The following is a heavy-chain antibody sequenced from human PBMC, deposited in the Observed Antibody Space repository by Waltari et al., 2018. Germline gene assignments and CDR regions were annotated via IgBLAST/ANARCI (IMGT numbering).Heavy chain of an antibody. V-gene: IGHV3-53*01. CDR2: IYSGGSS. CDR3: VGHRFGSGSYFDY. J-gene: IGHJ4*02. D-gene: IGHD3-10*01. CDR1: GFIVSSNY. Sequence: EVQVVESGGGLIQPGGSLRLSCAVSGFIVSSNYMCWVRQAPGKGLEWVSVIYSGGSSYYVDSVQGRFTISRDNSKNTIYLEMNSLRGEDTAVYFCVGHRFGSGSYFDYWGQGTPVTVSS.